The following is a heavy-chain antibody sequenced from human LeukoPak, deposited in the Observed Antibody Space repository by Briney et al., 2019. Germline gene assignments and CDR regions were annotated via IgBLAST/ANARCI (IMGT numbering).Heavy chain of an antibody. Sequence: GGSLRLSCAASGFDLSSYTIHWVGQAPSTGLPLVAVISYDGSTKYYAHSVRGGLTISRDNSQNTVYLQMNSLRVEDTAVYHCARAGRQGDPRRYLEFWGQGTLVTVSS. CDR1: GFDLSSYT. CDR3: ARAGRQGDPRRYLEF. J-gene: IGHJ4*02. D-gene: IGHD2-21*02. CDR2: ISYDGSTK. V-gene: IGHV3-30-3*01.